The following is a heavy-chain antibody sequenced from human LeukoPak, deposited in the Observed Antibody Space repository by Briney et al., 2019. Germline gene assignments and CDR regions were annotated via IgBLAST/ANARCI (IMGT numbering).Heavy chain of an antibody. J-gene: IGHJ3*02. CDR3: ARGGCSSWYPTPDAFDI. CDR1: GGSIRSSSYY. CDR2: IYYTGST. D-gene: IGHD6-13*01. Sequence: SGTLSLSCTVSGGSIRSSSYYWGWIRQPPGKGLEWIGSIYYTGSTYYNPSLKSRVSISEDTSKNQFSLKLSSVTAADTAVYYCARGGCSSWYPTPDAFDIWGQGTLVTVSS. V-gene: IGHV4-39*07.